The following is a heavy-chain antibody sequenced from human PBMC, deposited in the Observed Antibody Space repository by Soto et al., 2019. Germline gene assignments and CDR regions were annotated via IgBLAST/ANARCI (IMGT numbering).Heavy chain of an antibody. D-gene: IGHD3-16*01. J-gene: IGHJ6*03. V-gene: IGHV4-31*03. Sequence: SETLSLTCTVSGGSISSGGYYWSWIRQHPGKGLEWIGYIYYSGSTYYNPSLESRVTISVDTSKNQFSLKLSSVTAADTAVYYCARVGLGSYMDGWGKGTTVTVSS. CDR1: GGSISSGGYY. CDR3: ARVGLGSYMDG. CDR2: IYYSGST.